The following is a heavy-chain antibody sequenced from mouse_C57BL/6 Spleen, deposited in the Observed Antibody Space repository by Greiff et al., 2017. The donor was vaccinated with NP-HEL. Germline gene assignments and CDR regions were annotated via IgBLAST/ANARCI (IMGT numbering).Heavy chain of an antibody. J-gene: IGHJ2*01. CDR2: SDPKRGGT. V-gene: IGHV1-72*01. CDR3: ARCTTVVATSTFDY. Sequence: QVQLQQPGAELVKPGASVKLSCKASGENFNRYGRNGVKKRPGGGREGRGRSDPKRGGTKYNEKFTSKATLTVDKPSSTAYMQLSSLTSEDSAVYYCARCTTVVATSTFDYWGKGTTLTVSS. CDR1: GENFNRYG. D-gene: IGHD1-1*01.